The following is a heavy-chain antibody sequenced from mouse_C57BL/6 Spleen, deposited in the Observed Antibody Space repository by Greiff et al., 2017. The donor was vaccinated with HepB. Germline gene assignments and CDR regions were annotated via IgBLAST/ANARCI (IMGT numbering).Heavy chain of an antibody. CDR2: INPSNGGT. CDR1: GYTFTSYW. Sequence: QVQLQQPGTELVKPGASVKLSCKASGYTFTSYWMHWVKQRPGQGLEWIGNINPSNGGTNYNEKFKSKATLTVDKPSSTAYMQLSSLTSEDSAVYYWAVHSYGITYYFASWGQGTTLPVSS. J-gene: IGHJ2*01. CDR3: AVHSYGITYYFAS. V-gene: IGHV1-53*01. D-gene: IGHD1-1*01.